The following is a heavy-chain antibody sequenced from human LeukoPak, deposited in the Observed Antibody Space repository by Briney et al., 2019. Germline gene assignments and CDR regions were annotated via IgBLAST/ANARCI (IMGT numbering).Heavy chain of an antibody. CDR1: GFTFSSYG. V-gene: IGHV3-21*01. CDR2: ISGSGGGT. D-gene: IGHD6-13*01. J-gene: IGHJ4*02. Sequence: GGSLRLSCVASGFTFSSYGMSWVRHTPGKGLEWVSGISGSGGGTYYASSVKGRFTISRDNAKNTLYLQMNSPRVEDTAVYYCARGGPAAGLSDFDYWGQGTLVTVSS. CDR3: ARGGPAAGLSDFDY.